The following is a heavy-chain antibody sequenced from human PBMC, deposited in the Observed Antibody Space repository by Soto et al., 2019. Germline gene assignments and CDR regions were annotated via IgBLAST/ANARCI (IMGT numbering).Heavy chain of an antibody. CDR1: GGSISSGGYS. V-gene: IGHV4-30-2*01. CDR3: ARAGTVNCSGGSCYPLGNICFDP. D-gene: IGHD2-15*01. CDR2: IYHSGST. J-gene: IGHJ5*02. Sequence: QLQLQESGSGLVKPSQTLSLTCAVSGGSISSGGYSWSWIRQPPGKGLEWIGYIYHSGSTYYNPALKSRVTISLDRSKNQFSLKLISVTAADTAVYYCARAGTVNCSGGSCYPLGNICFDPWGQGTLVTVSS.